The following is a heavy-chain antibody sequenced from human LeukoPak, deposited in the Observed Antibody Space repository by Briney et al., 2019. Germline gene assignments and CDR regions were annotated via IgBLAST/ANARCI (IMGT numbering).Heavy chain of an antibody. CDR1: GYTFTSYA. Sequence: ASVKVSCKASGYTFTSYAMHWVRQAPGQRLEWMGWINTGNGNTKYSQKFQGRVTITRDTSASTAYMELISLTSEDTAVYYCARGPFLFYGSGTFGYWGQGTLVTVSS. V-gene: IGHV1-3*04. CDR2: INTGNGNT. CDR3: ARGPFLFYGSGTFGY. D-gene: IGHD3-10*01. J-gene: IGHJ4*02.